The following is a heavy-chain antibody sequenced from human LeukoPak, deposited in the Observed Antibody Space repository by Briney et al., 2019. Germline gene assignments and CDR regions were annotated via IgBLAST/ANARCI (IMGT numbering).Heavy chain of an antibody. J-gene: IGHJ3*02. CDR2: ISSGGSTI. CDR1: GFTFTSYS. V-gene: IGHV3-21*01. Sequence: PGGSLRLSCVASGFTFTSYSMSWVRQAPGKGLEWVAVISSGGSTIYYADSVEGRFIISKDNTKKTLYLQLNSLRGEDTAVFYCARSAVGKAFDIWGQGTMVTVSS. CDR3: ARSAVGKAFDI. D-gene: IGHD1-26*01.